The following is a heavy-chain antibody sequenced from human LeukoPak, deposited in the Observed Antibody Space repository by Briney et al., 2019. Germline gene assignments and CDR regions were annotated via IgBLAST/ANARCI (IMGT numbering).Heavy chain of an antibody. Sequence: ASVTVSCKASGYTFTSYGISWVRQAPGQGLEWMGWISAYNGNTNYAQKLQGRVTMTTDTSTSTAYMELRSLRSDDTAVYYCARDPGGPYDSSGSDSWGQGTLVTVSS. J-gene: IGHJ5*01. V-gene: IGHV1-18*01. CDR3: ARDPGGPYDSSGSDS. D-gene: IGHD3-22*01. CDR2: ISAYNGNT. CDR1: GYTFTSYG.